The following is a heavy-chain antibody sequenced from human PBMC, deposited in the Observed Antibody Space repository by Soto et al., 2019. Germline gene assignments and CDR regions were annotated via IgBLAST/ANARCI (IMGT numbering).Heavy chain of an antibody. CDR3: AKDGIAAAGNFDY. CDR2: ISFDGSNK. D-gene: IGHD6-13*01. CDR1: GFTFSDYG. Sequence: GGSLRLSCAASGFTFSDYGMHWVRQAPGKGLEWVAVISFDGSNKYSADSVKGRFTISRDNSKSTLYLQMNSLRAEDTAVYYCAKDGIAAAGNFDYWGQGTLVTVSS. J-gene: IGHJ4*02. V-gene: IGHV3-30*18.